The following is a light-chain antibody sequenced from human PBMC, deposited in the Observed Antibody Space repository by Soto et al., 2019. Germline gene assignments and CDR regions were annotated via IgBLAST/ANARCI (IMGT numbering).Light chain of an antibody. J-gene: IGLJ3*02. V-gene: IGLV2-14*01. CDR3: SSYTSSSTPGV. Sequence: QSVLTQPASVSGSPGQSITISCTGTSSDVGGYNYVSWYQQHPGKAPKLMIYEVTDRPSGVSNRFSGSKSGNTASLTISGLQPDDEADYYCSSYTSSSTPGVFGGGTKLTVL. CDR1: SSDVGGYNY. CDR2: EVT.